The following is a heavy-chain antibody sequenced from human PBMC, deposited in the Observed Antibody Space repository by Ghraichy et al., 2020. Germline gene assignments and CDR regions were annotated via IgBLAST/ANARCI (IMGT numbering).Heavy chain of an antibody. V-gene: IGHV1-2*06. CDR2: INTKTDAT. D-gene: IGHD3-3*01. J-gene: IGHJ6*02. CDR1: GYSFTGHY. Sequence: ASVKVSCKTSGYSFTGHYIHWVRQAPGEGLEWLGRINTKTDATDYSAEFQGRVTMTRHMSIDTAFLELSSLSEDDTAVYYCAREALLYDSLDVWGQGTTVTVS. CDR3: AREALLYDSLDV.